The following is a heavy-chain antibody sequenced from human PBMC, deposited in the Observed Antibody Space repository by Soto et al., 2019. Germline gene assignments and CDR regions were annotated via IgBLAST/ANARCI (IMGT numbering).Heavy chain of an antibody. CDR1: SGSISVTNVF. CDR3: ARITGRHLDY. Sequence: SETLSLTCTVSSGSISVTNVFWGWVRQPPGKGLEWIGNVDYSGTAYFSPSLATRVAFHVDTSKNQFSLTLYSVTAADTAVYYCARITGRHLDYWGQGILVTVSS. V-gene: IGHV4-39*01. CDR2: VDYSGTA. J-gene: IGHJ4*02. D-gene: IGHD1-20*01.